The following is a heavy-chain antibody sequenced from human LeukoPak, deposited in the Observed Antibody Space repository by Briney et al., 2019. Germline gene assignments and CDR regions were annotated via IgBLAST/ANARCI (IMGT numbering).Heavy chain of an antibody. CDR3: ARDCSSTSCYDY. CDR1: GGTFSSYA. D-gene: IGHD2-2*01. CDR2: IIPIFGTA. V-gene: IGHV1-69*13. Sequence: SVKVSCKASGGTFSSYAISWVRQAPGQGLEWMGGIIPIFGTANYAQKFQGRVTITADESTSTAYMELSSLRSEDTAVYYCARDCSSTSCYDYWGQGTLVTVSS. J-gene: IGHJ4*02.